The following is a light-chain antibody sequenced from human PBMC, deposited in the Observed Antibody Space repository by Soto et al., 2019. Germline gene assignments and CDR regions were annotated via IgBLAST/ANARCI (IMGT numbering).Light chain of an antibody. V-gene: IGKV3D-20*02. J-gene: IGKJ5*01. CDR2: GAS. Sequence: EIVLTQSPGTLSLSPGERATLSCRASQSVSNNYLAWYQQKPGQAPRLLIYGASTRATGIPERFSGSGSARDFTPTISSLQHAEFAVYYCQQRSNWPPITFGQGTRVEIK. CDR3: QQRSNWPPIT. CDR1: QSVSNNY.